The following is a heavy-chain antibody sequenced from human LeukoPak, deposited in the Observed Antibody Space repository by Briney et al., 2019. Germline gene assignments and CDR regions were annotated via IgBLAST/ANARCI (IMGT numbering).Heavy chain of an antibody. CDR1: GFTFSSYW. J-gene: IGHJ4*02. Sequence: PGGSLRLSCATSGFTFSSYWMTWVRQAPRKGLEWVASIVEDGSETYYLDSVKGRFTFSRDNAKNLLYLQMNSLRGEDTAVYYCARDPTRRFDLWGQGTLVTVSS. V-gene: IGHV3-7*01. CDR3: ARDPTRRFDL. CDR2: IVEDGSET.